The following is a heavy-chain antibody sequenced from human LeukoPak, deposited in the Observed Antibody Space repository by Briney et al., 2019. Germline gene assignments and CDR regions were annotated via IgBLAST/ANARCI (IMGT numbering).Heavy chain of an antibody. CDR2: ISSPSSTI. J-gene: IGHJ6*03. CDR1: GFTFSSYS. CDR3: ARGRRDGYTLYYMDV. Sequence: GGSLRLSCAASGFTFSSYSMNWVRQTPGKGLEWVAYISSPSSTIYYADSVKGRFTISRDNAKSSLYLQMNSLRAEDTAVYYCARGRRDGYTLYYMDVWGKGTTVTFSS. V-gene: IGHV3-48*01. D-gene: IGHD5-24*01.